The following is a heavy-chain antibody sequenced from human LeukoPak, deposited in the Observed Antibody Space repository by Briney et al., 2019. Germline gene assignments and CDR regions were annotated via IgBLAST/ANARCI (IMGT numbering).Heavy chain of an antibody. CDR1: GGSIGSFY. CDR2: THYSGST. Sequence: SETLSLTCTVSGGSIGSFYWSWIRQPPGKGLEWIGYTHYSGSTNHIPSLKSRVTISVDASKNQFSLKLYSVTAADTAVYYCARSRGYSGYDLGNFDYWGQGTLVTVSS. D-gene: IGHD5-12*01. V-gene: IGHV4-59*01. J-gene: IGHJ4*02. CDR3: ARSRGYSGYDLGNFDY.